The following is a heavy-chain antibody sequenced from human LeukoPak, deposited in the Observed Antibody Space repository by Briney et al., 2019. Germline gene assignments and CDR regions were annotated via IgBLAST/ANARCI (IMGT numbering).Heavy chain of an antibody. D-gene: IGHD3-10*01. CDR2: ISYDGSNK. CDR1: GFTFSSYA. V-gene: IGHV3-30-3*01. CDR3: ARGRRGDYYGSGSYYNDQGFDY. Sequence: GGSLRLSCAASGFTFSSYAMHWVRQAPGKGLEWVAVISYDGSNKYYADSVKGRFTISRDNSKNTLYLQMNSLRAEDTAVYYCARGRRGDYYGSGSYYNDQGFDYWGQGTLVTVSS. J-gene: IGHJ4*02.